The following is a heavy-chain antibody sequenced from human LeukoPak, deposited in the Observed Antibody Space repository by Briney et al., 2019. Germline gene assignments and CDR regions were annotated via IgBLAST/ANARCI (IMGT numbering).Heavy chain of an antibody. J-gene: IGHJ4*02. V-gene: IGHV3-48*01. CDR1: GFTFSSYS. CDR3: AREGYDSYGSLDY. Sequence: PGGSLRLSCAASGFTFSSYSMNWVRQVPGKGLEWVSYISSSSSTIYYADSVKGRFTISIDNAKNSLYLQMNSLTAEDTAVYYCAREGYDSYGSLDYWGQGTLVTVSS. CDR2: ISSSSSTI. D-gene: IGHD5-18*01.